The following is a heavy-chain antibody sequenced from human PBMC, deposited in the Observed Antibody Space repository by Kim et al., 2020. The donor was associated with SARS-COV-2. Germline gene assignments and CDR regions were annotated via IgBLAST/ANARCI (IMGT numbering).Heavy chain of an antibody. J-gene: IGHJ4*02. Sequence: GGSLRLSCAVSGFTFSTYAMSWVRQTPGKGLEWLSSISVSGGNTYYADPVKGRFTISRDNSKSTLYPQMNSLRAEDTALYYCAKWITTTVVAPDYWGQGTLVTVSS. CDR2: ISVSGGNT. CDR1: GFTFSTYA. V-gene: IGHV3-23*01. D-gene: IGHD3-22*01. CDR3: AKWITTTVVAPDY.